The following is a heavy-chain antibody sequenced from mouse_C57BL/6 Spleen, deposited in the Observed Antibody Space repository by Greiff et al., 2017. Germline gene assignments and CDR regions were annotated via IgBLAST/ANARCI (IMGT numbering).Heavy chain of an antibody. V-gene: IGHV2-9-1*01. J-gene: IGHJ4*01. CDR3: ARTPLTTVVSGEYYYAMDY. CDR1: GFSLTSYA. D-gene: IGHD1-1*01. Sequence: QVQLKESGPGLVAPSQSLSITCTVSGFSLTSYAISWVRQPPGKGLEWLGVIWTGGGTNYNSALKSRLSISKDNTKSQVFLKMNSLQTDDTARYYCARTPLTTVVSGEYYYAMDYWGQGTSVTVSS. CDR2: IWTGGGT.